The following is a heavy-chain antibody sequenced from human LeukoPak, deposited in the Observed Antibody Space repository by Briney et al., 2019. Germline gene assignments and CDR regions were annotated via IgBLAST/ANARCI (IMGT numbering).Heavy chain of an antibody. V-gene: IGHV3-21*01. CDR3: ARMAGELLLFDY. CDR1: GFTFSSYE. D-gene: IGHD3-10*01. J-gene: IGHJ4*02. CDR2: ISSSSSYI. Sequence: TGGSLRLSCAASGFTFSSYEMNWVRQAPGKGLEWVSSISSSSSYIYYADSVKGRFTISRDNAKNSLYLQMNSLRAEDTAVYYCARMAGELLLFDYWGQGTLVTVSS.